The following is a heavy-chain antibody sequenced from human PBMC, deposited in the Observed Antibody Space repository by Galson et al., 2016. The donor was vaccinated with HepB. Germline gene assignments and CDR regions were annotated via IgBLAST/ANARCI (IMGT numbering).Heavy chain of an antibody. CDR2: IRKDGSQN. Sequence: SLRLSCAASGFPFSNYWMSWVRQTPGKGLEWVANIRKDGSQNHYVGSVKGRFTISRDNAKKTLYLQMNSLRVEDTAIYYCARELLAGAGKPPGDCWGQGTLVTVSS. D-gene: IGHD1-26*01. CDR3: ARELLAGAGKPPGDC. V-gene: IGHV3-7*01. CDR1: GFPFSNYW. J-gene: IGHJ4*02.